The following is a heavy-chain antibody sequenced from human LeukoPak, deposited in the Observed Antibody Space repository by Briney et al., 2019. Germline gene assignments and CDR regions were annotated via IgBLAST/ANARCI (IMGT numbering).Heavy chain of an antibody. J-gene: IGHJ4*02. CDR2: IIPIFGTA. CDR3: ARSPGYSSSWLPFDY. D-gene: IGHD6-13*01. CDR1: GGTFSSYA. V-gene: IGHV1-69*01. Sequence: SVKVSCKASGGTFSSYAIGWVRQAPGQGLEWMGGIIPIFGTANYAQKFQGRVTITADESTSTAYMELSSLRSEDTAVYYCARSPGYSSSWLPFDYWGQGTLVTVSS.